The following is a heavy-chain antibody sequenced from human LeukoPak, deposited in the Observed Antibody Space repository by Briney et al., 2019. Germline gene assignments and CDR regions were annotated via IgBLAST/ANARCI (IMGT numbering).Heavy chain of an antibody. CDR2: IYSGGST. CDR1: GFTVSSDS. V-gene: IGHV3-53*05. CDR3: AKDWGYRFASGSSYFDH. J-gene: IGHJ4*02. Sequence: GGSLRLSCTVSGFTVSSDSMSWVRQAPGKGLEWVSFIYSGGSTHYSDSVKGRFTISRDNSKNTLYLQMNSLRAEDTAVYYCAKDWGYRFASGSSYFDHWGQGTLVTVSS. D-gene: IGHD3-10*01.